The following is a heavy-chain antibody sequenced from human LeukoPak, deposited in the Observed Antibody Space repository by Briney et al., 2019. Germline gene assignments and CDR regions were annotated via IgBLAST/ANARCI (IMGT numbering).Heavy chain of an antibody. D-gene: IGHD3-10*01. CDR1: GFTFSNYG. V-gene: IGHV3-30*18. CDR3: TKDRGVRGGSFDY. CDR2: ISYDGSNK. J-gene: IGHJ4*02. Sequence: GRSLRLSCAASGFTFSNYGMHWVRQSPGKGLEWVAVISYDGSNKNYADSVKGRFTVSRDNSKNTLYLQTSSLRVEDTAMYYCTKDRGVRGGSFDYWGQGTLVTVSS.